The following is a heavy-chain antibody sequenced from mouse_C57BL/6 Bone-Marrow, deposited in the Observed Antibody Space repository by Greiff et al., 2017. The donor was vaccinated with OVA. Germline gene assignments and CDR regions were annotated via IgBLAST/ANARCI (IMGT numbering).Heavy chain of an antibody. CDR1: GFTFSDYY. CDR3: ARDEGYHWYFDV. J-gene: IGHJ1*03. Sequence: EVKLVESEGGLVQPGSSMKLSCTASGFTFSDYYMAWVRQVPEKGLEWVANINYDGSSTYYLDSLKSRFIISRDNAKNILYLQMSSLKSEDTATYYCARDEGYHWYFDVWGTGTTVTVSS. V-gene: IGHV5-16*01. CDR2: INYDGSST.